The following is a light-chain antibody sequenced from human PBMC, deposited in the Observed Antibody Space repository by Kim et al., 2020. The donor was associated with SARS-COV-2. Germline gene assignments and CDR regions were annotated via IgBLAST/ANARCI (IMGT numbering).Light chain of an antibody. V-gene: IGKV3-11*01. J-gene: IGKJ4*01. CDR3: HHRANWPALT. CDR2: EVF. Sequence: PGNRAILSCRASQNIGRYLAWYQQRPGQAPRLLIYEVFNRAAGVPARFSGNGSETDFTLTITSLEPDDFAVYYCHHRANWPALTFGGGTKVDIK. CDR1: QNIGRY.